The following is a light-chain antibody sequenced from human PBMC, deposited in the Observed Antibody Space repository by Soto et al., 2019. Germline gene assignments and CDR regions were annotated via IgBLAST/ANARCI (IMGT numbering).Light chain of an antibody. V-gene: IGLV2-14*02. CDR2: EVS. CDR3: SSYASSSTPLYV. Sequence: QSVLTQPASVSGSPGQSITISCTGTSSDVGSYNLVSWYQQHPGKAPKVMIYEVSKRPSGVSNRFSGSKSGNTASLTISGLQAEDEADYYCSSYASSSTPLYVFGTGTKVTVL. J-gene: IGLJ1*01. CDR1: SSDVGSYNL.